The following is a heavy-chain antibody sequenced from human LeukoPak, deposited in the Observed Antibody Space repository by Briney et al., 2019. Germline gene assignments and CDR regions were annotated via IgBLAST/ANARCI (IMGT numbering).Heavy chain of an antibody. CDR3: AASIGASGYDAFDY. Sequence: GGSLRLSCAASGFTFSSYAMSWVHQAPGKGLEWVSAISGSGGSTYYADSVKGRFTISRDNSKNTLYLQMNSLRAEDTAVYYCAASIGASGYDAFDYWGQGTLVTVSS. CDR1: GFTFSSYA. J-gene: IGHJ4*02. V-gene: IGHV3-23*01. D-gene: IGHD5-12*01. CDR2: ISGSGGST.